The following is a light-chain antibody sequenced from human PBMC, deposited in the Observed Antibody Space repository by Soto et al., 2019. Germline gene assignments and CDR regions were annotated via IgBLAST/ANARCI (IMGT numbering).Light chain of an antibody. CDR1: QSVSTR. CDR3: QQYSVYWT. J-gene: IGKJ1*01. CDR2: DAS. V-gene: IGKV1-5*01. Sequence: MTQSPLSLPVTPGEPASISCRASQSVSTRLAWYQQKPGKAPKVLIYDASSWAGGVPSRFTGSGSGTEFTLTINSLQPDDFATYYCQQYSVYWTFGQGTKVDIK.